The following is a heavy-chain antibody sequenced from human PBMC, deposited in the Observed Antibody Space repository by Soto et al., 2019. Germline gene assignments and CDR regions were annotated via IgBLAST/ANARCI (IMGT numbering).Heavy chain of an antibody. D-gene: IGHD2-15*01. CDR3: ARIEVMCRGSSCPYYYHYGMDV. CDR2: IGWDDDK. J-gene: IGHJ6*02. CDR1: GFSLSSSGMC. V-gene: IGHV2-70*01. Sequence: ASGPTLVNPTQTLTLTCTFSGFSLSSSGMCVSWIRQPPGKALEWLALIGWDDDKYYSTSLKTRLTISKDTSKNQVVLTMTNMDPVDTATYYCARIEVMCRGSSCPYYYHYGMDVWGQGTTVTVSS.